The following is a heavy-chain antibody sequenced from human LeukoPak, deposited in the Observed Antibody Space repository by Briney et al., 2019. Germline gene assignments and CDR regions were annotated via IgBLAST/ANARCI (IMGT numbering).Heavy chain of an antibody. CDR1: GVSFSGYY. J-gene: IGHJ4*02. CDR3: ARLQDYYDSSGYYFDY. D-gene: IGHD3-22*01. CDR2: INHSGST. V-gene: IGHV4-34*01. Sequence: PSETLSLTCAVYGVSFSGYYWSWIRQPPGKGLEWLGEINHSGSTNYNPSLKSRVTISVDTSKNQFSLKLSSVTAADTAVYYCARLQDYYDSSGYYFDYWGQGTLVTVSS.